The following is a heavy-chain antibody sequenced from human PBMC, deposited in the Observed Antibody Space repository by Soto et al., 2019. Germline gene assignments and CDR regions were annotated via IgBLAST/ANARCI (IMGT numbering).Heavy chain of an antibody. CDR1: GYTFTTSG. CDR3: AGQGSWPYYYYGLDV. J-gene: IGHJ6*02. Sequence: QVQLVQSGPEVRKPGASVKVSCEASGYTFTTSGISWVRQVPGQGLEWMGWISTYNGDTNSAQNFQGRVLMTADTSPXTAYMELMSLKSDDTAVYYCAGQGSWPYYYYGLDVWGQGTTVTVSS. V-gene: IGHV1-18*01. D-gene: IGHD1-26*01. CDR2: ISTYNGDT.